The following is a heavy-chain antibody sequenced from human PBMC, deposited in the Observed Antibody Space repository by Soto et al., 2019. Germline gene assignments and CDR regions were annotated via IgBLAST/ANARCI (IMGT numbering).Heavy chain of an antibody. Sequence: PGGSLRLSCAASGFTFSSYAMSWVRQAPGKGLEWVSAISGSGGSTYYADSVKGRFTISRDNSKNTLYLQMNSLRAEDTAVYYCAKDGYCSSTSCYGPFDYWGQGTLVTVSS. CDR3: AKDGYCSSTSCYGPFDY. J-gene: IGHJ4*02. V-gene: IGHV3-23*01. D-gene: IGHD2-2*01. CDR2: ISGSGGST. CDR1: GFTFSSYA.